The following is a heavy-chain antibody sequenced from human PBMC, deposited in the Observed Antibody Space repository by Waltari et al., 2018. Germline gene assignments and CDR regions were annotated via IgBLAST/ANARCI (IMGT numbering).Heavy chain of an antibody. CDR2: ISWNSGSI. D-gene: IGHD3-3*01. V-gene: IGHV3-9*01. J-gene: IGHJ3*02. CDR3: AKAPDFGVVTPGAFDI. Sequence: EVQLVESGGGLVQPGRSLRLSCAASGFTFDDYAMHWVRQAPGKGLEWVSGISWNSGSIGYADSVKGQFTISRDNSKNTLYLQMNSLRAEDTAVYYCAKAPDFGVVTPGAFDIWGQGTMVTVSS. CDR1: GFTFDDYA.